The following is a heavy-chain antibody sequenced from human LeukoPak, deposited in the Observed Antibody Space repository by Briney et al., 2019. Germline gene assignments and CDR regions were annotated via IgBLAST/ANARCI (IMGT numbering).Heavy chain of an antibody. D-gene: IGHD3-22*01. V-gene: IGHV1-18*01. J-gene: IGHJ4*02. CDR2: ISAYNGNT. CDR1: GYTFTSYG. Sequence: GASVKVSCKASGYTFTSYGISWVRQAPGQGLEWMGWISAYNGNTNYAQRLQGRVTMTTDTSTSTAYMELRSLRSDDTAVYYCARERYYYDSSGYPPDYWGQGTLVTVSS. CDR3: ARERYYYDSSGYPPDY.